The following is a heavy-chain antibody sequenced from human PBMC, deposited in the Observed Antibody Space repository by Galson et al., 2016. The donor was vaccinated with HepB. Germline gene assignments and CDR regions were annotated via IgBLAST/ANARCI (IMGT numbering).Heavy chain of an antibody. J-gene: IGHJ4*02. V-gene: IGHV4-4*02. CDR1: GVSISSSDW. D-gene: IGHD2/OR15-2a*01. CDR2: IFNSGRV. CDR3: ARQYWGGPSDY. Sequence: ETLSLTCAVSGVSISSSDWWSWVRQPPGQGLEWIGQIFNSGRVNYTQSLASRVTISIDTSNNHFSLRLTSVTAADTALYYCARQYWGGPSDYWGQGTLVTVSS.